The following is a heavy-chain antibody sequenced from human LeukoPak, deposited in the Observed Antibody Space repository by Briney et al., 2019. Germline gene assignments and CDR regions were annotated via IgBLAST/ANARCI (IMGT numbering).Heavy chain of an antibody. CDR2: IYYSGTT. Sequence: SETLSLTCTVSGGSISSYYWSWIRQPPGKGLEWIGYIYYSGTTYYNPSLKSRVTISVDTSKNQFSLKLSSVTAADTAVYYCARSFYYDGSGYWGFDFWGQGTLVTVSS. J-gene: IGHJ4*02. CDR3: ARSFYYDGSGYWGFDF. V-gene: IGHV4-59*04. D-gene: IGHD3-22*01. CDR1: GGSISSYY.